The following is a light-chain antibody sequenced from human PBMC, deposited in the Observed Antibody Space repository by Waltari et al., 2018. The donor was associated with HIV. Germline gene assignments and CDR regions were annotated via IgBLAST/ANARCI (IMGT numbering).Light chain of an antibody. CDR3: QTWDTSDVV. J-gene: IGLJ2*01. Sequence: SFELAQPPSVSVSPGQTAIIPCSGGTGNSTYINWYYQQSGQAPVLVIYQNDKRPSGIAERISGSKSGNTATLTISGSLPTDEADYYCQTWDTSDVVFGGGTKLTVL. CDR1: TGNSTY. V-gene: IGLV3-1*01. CDR2: QND.